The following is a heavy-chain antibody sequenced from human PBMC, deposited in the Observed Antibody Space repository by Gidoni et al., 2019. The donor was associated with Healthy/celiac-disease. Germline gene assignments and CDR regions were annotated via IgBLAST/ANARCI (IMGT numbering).Heavy chain of an antibody. D-gene: IGHD1-7*01. J-gene: IGHJ3*02. CDR1: GFTFSSYA. V-gene: IGHV3-23*01. CDR3: AGENYPVDAFDI. CDR2: ISGSGGST. Sequence: AASGFTFSSYAMSWVRQAPGKGLEWVSAISGSGGSTYYADSVKGRFTISRDNSKNTLYLQMNSLRAEDTAVYYCAGENYPVDAFDIWGQGTMVTVSS.